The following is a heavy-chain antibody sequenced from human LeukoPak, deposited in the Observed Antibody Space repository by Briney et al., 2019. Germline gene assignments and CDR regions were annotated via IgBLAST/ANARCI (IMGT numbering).Heavy chain of an antibody. D-gene: IGHD6-19*01. CDR3: ARGRIQYSSGENDY. V-gene: IGHV3-33*01. Sequence: GGSLRLSCAASGFTFSSYGMHWVRQAPGKGLEWVAVIWYDGSNKYYADSVKGRFTISRDNSKNTLYLQMNSLRAEDTAVYYCARGRIQYSSGENDYWGQGTLVTVSS. CDR2: IWYDGSNK. CDR1: GFTFSSYG. J-gene: IGHJ4*02.